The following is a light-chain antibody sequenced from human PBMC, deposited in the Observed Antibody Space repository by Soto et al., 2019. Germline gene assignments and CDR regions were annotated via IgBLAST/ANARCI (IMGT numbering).Light chain of an antibody. Sequence: EIVMTQSPATLSVFPGERATLSCRASQSISSNLAWYQQKPGQAPRLLIYGASARATGIPARFIGSGSGTEFTLTISSLQSEDFAIYYCQQYNNWPPYTFGQGTKLELK. V-gene: IGKV3-15*01. CDR3: QQYNNWPPYT. J-gene: IGKJ2*01. CDR2: GAS. CDR1: QSISSN.